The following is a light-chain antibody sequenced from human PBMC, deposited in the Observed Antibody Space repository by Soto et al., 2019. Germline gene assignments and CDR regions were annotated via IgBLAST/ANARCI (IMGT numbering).Light chain of an antibody. J-gene: IGKJ1*01. V-gene: IGKV1-17*03. Sequence: DIQMTQSPSAVSASVGDRVTITCRASQDISRFLAWFQQNPGKVPKRLVYLATSLQSGAPSRFSGSGSGTEFNFTISSLQPEDFATYYCLQNYAYPWTVGQGTKVDIK. CDR2: LAT. CDR3: LQNYAYPWT. CDR1: QDISRF.